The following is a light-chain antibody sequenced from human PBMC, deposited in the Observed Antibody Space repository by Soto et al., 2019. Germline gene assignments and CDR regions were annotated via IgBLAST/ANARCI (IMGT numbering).Light chain of an antibody. CDR2: ATS. V-gene: IGKV3-20*01. CDR3: QHYGRSPM. J-gene: IGKJ1*01. CDR1: QSVTNTY. Sequence: IVLAQYPGTLSLFPGAGATHSCRASQSVTNTYLAWYQQRSGQAPRLLVYATSTRAVGVPDRFTGSGTGTDFTLTISRLEPEDFAVYYCQHYGRSPMFGPGTKV.